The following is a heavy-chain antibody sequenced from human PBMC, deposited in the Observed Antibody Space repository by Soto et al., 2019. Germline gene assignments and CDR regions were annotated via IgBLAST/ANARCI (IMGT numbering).Heavy chain of an antibody. CDR2: TCRYGREL. J-gene: IGHJ4*02. CDR1: GFAFSTYC. Sequence: GGSLRLSCAASGFAFSTYCMHWVRHTPGTGLVWVSRTCRYGRELYYADSVKGRFTISRDDAKNTLYLQMDSLRVEDTGIYYCVRGTTAWRGMDYWGQGALVTVSS. V-gene: IGHV3-74*01. D-gene: IGHD1-1*01. CDR3: VRGTTAWRGMDY.